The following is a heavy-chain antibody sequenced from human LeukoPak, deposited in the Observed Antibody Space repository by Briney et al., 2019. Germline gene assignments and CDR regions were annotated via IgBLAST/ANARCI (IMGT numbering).Heavy chain of an antibody. CDR2: IYYSGST. CDR3: AREVSAAGTVKWFDY. J-gene: IGHJ4*02. Sequence: SETLSLTCTVSGGSISSGGYYWSWIRQHPGKGLEWIGYIYYSGSTYYNPSLKSRVTISVDTSKNRFSLKLSSVTAADTAVYYCAREVSAAGTVKWFDYWGQGTLVTVSS. D-gene: IGHD6-13*01. CDR1: GGSISSGGYY. V-gene: IGHV4-31*03.